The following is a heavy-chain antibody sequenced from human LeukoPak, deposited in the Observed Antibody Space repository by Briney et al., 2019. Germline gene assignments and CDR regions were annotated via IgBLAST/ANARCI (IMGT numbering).Heavy chain of an antibody. CDR2: INAGNGNT. CDR1: GYTFTSYA. D-gene: IGHD6-13*01. J-gene: IGHJ4*02. Sequence: ASVKVSCKASGYTFTSYAMHWVRQAPGQRLEWMGWINAGNGNTKYSQKFQGRVTITRDTSASTAYMELSSLRSEDTVVYYCARSDSSSWPFDYWGQGTLVTVSS. V-gene: IGHV1-3*01. CDR3: ARSDSSSWPFDY.